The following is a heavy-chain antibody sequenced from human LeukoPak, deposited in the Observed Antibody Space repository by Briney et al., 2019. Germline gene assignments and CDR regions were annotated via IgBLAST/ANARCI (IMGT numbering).Heavy chain of an antibody. CDR1: GFTFSDYY. CDR3: ARVRGPPGFWSGIDTYYYYMDV. CDR2: ISSSGSTI. D-gene: IGHD3-3*01. V-gene: IGHV3-11*01. J-gene: IGHJ6*03. Sequence: PGGSLRLSCAASGFTFSDYYMSWIRQAPGKGLEWVSYISSSGSTIYYADSVKGRFTISRDNAKNSLYLQMNSLRAEDTAVYYCARVRGPPGFWSGIDTYYYYMDVWGKGTTVTVSS.